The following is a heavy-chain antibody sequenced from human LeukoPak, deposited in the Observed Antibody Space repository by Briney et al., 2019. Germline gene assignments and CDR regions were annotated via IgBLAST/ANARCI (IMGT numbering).Heavy chain of an antibody. D-gene: IGHD6-13*01. V-gene: IGHV3-23*01. CDR1: GFTFSSHG. CDR2: ISASAGST. CDR3: ASVAGTGAHN. J-gene: IGHJ4*02. Sequence: GGSLRLSCAASGFTFSSHGMSWVRRAPGKGLEWVSVISASAGSTHYVDSVKGRFTTSRDNAKNSLYLQMNSLRAEDTAVYYCASVAGTGAHNWGQGTLVTVSS.